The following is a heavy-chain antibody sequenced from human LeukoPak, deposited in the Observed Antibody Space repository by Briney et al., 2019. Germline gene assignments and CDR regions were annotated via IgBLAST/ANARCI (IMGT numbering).Heavy chain of an antibody. CDR2: INPNSGGT. CDR1: GYTFTGYY. V-gene: IGHV1-2*02. D-gene: IGHD3-16*01. J-gene: IGHJ5*02. CDR3: ARERNVFWPYTGEYNWFDP. Sequence: ASVKVSCKASGYTFTGYYMHWVRQAPGQGLEWMGWINPNSGGTNYAQKFQGRVTMTRDTSISTAYMELSRLRSDDTAVDYCARERNVFWPYTGEYNWFDPWGQGTLVTVSS.